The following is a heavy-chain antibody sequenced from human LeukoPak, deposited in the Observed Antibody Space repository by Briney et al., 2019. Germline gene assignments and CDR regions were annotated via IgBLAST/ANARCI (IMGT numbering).Heavy chain of an antibody. CDR1: GGTFSSYA. V-gene: IGHV1-69*13. CDR3: ARVCSSTSCYTDY. J-gene: IGHJ4*02. D-gene: IGHD2-2*02. CDR2: IIPIFGTA. Sequence: SVKVSCKASGGTFSSYAISWVRQAPGQGLEWMGGIIPIFGTANYAQKFQGRVTITADESTSTANMELSSLRSEDTAVYYCARVCSSTSCYTDYWGQGTLVTVSS.